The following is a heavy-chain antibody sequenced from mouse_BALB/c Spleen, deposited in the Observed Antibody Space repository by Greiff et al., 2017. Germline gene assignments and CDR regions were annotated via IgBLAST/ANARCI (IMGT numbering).Heavy chain of an antibody. J-gene: IGHJ4*01. CDR3: ARQGGSSYGDYAMDY. CDR2: ISNGGGST. Sequence: EVKVEESGGGLVQPGGSLKLSCAASGFTFSSYTMSWVRQTPEKRLEWVAYISNGGGSTYYPDTVKGRFTISRDNAKNTLYLQMSSLKSEDTAMYYCARQGGSSYGDYAMDYWGQGTSVTVSS. D-gene: IGHD1-1*01. V-gene: IGHV5-12-2*01. CDR1: GFTFSSYT.